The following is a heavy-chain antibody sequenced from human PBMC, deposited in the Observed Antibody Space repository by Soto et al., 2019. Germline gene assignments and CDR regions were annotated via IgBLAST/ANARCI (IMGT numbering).Heavy chain of an antibody. CDR2: IYHSGST. V-gene: IGHV4-38-2*01. CDR3: ARVWPDTVTNWFDH. D-gene: IGHD4-17*01. J-gene: IGHJ5*02. CDR1: GYSISSGYY. Sequence: SETLSLTCAVSGYSISSGYYWGWIRQPPGKGLEWIGSIYHSGSTYYNPSLKSRVTISVDTSKNQFSLKLSSVTAADTAVYYCARVWPDTVTNWFDHWGQGTLVTVSS.